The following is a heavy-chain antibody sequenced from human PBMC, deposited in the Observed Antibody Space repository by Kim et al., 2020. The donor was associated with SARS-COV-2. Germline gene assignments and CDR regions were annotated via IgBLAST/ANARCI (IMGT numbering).Heavy chain of an antibody. CDR1: GGSFSGYY. CDR3: ARVIRQQLEGGNAFDI. D-gene: IGHD6-13*01. CDR2: INHSGST. J-gene: IGHJ3*02. Sequence: SETLSLTCAVYGGSFSGYYWSWIRQPPGKGLEWIGEINHSGSTNYNPSLKSRVTISVDTSKNQFSLKLSSVTAADTAVYYCARVIRQQLEGGNAFDIWGQGTMVTVSS. V-gene: IGHV4-34*01.